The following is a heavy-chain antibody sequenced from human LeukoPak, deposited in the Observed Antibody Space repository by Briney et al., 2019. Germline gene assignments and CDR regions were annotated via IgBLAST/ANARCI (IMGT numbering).Heavy chain of an antibody. CDR3: ARGGSLRFY. Sequence: SETLSLTCTVSGGSISSGDYYWSWIRQPPGKGLEWLGYIYYNGSTYYNPSLKSRVTISVDTSKNQFSLKLSSVTAADTAVYYCARGGSLRFYWGQGTLVTVSS. CDR1: GGSISSGDYY. J-gene: IGHJ4*02. V-gene: IGHV4-30-4*08. D-gene: IGHD4-17*01. CDR2: IYYNGST.